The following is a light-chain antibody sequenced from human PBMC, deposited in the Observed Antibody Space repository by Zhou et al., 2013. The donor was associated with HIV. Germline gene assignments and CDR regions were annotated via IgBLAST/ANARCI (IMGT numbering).Light chain of an antibody. CDR3: QEYDSWPPGIT. Sequence: EIMLTQSPATLSLSPGERATVSCRASQTVSSNLAWYQQRPGQAPRLLIYDASNTASGIPARFSGSGFGTDFTLTISNLEPEDSAVYYCQEYDSWPPGITFGQGTRLEI. CDR2: DAS. J-gene: IGKJ5*01. CDR1: QTVSSN. V-gene: IGKV3-11*01.